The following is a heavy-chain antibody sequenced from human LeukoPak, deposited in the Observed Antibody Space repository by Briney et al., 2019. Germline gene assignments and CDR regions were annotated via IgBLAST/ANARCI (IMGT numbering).Heavy chain of an antibody. J-gene: IGHJ2*01. CDR2: IYYSGST. Sequence: PSETLSLTCTVSGGSVSRSPYYWGWIRQPPGKGLEWIGNIYYSGSTYYNPSLKSRVTISVDTSKNQFSLKVTSVTAADTAVYYCAKPRFLEWLNGYFDLWGRGALVTVSS. CDR3: AKPRFLEWLNGYFDL. CDR1: GGSVSRSPYY. V-gene: IGHV4-39*07. D-gene: IGHD3-3*01.